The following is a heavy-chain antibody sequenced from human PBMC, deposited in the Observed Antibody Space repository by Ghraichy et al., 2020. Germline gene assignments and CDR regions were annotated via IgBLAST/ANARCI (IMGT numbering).Heavy chain of an antibody. CDR3: AKKRADFGDHSYFDY. Sequence: GGSLRLSCAASGFTVSSTYVAWFRQAPGKGLDWVSITQSDGTTYYGDSVKGRFIVSKDTSQNTLYLQMNSLRVEDTAVYYCAKKRADFGDHSYFDYWGQGTLVTVSS. CDR2: TQSDGTT. V-gene: IGHV3-53*01. J-gene: IGHJ4*02. CDR1: GFTVSSTY. D-gene: IGHD4-17*01.